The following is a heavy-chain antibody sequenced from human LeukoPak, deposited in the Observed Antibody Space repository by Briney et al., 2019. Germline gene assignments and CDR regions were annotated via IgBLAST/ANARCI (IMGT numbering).Heavy chain of an antibody. J-gene: IGHJ4*02. D-gene: IGHD4-17*01. CDR2: INHSGST. V-gene: IGHV4-34*01. CDR3: ARGGSRTVTTAY. Sequence: SETLSLICAVYGGSFSGYYWSWIRQPPGKGLEWIGEINHSGSTNYNPSLKSRGTISVDTSKNQSSLKRSSVTAADTAVYYCARGGSRTVTTAYWGQGTLVTVSS. CDR1: GGSFSGYY.